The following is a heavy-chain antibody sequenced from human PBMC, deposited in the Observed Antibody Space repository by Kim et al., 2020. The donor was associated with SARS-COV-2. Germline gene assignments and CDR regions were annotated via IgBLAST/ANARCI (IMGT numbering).Heavy chain of an antibody. CDR3: TRDPGAYYYGSGSYRDPHDAFDI. Sequence: GGSLRLSCTASGFTFGDYAMSWFRQAPGKGLEWVGFIRSKAYGGTTEYAASVKGRFTISRDDSKSIAYLQMNSLKTEDTAVYYCTRDPGAYYYGSGSYRDPHDAFDIWGQGTMVTVSS. V-gene: IGHV3-49*03. J-gene: IGHJ3*02. CDR1: GFTFGDYA. D-gene: IGHD3-10*01. CDR2: IRSKAYGGTT.